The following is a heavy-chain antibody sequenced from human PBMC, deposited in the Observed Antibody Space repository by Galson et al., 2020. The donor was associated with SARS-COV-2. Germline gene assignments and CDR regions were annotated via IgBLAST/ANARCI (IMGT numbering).Heavy chain of an antibody. Sequence: SETLSLTCTASGVSLSSGSYSWDWIRQTPGKELEWIGGISSSGVTHYNPSLDSRATILIDRSKNQISLTLTSVTAADTAIYFCARDVVTGIPGPRGWFDPWGQGTPVTVSS. CDR1: GVSLSSGSYS. V-gene: IGHV4-39*07. CDR2: ISSSGVT. CDR3: ARDVVTGIPGPRGWFDP. J-gene: IGHJ5*02. D-gene: IGHD5-18*01.